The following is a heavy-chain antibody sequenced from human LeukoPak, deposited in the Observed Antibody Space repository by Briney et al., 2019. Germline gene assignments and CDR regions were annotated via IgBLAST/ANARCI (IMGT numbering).Heavy chain of an antibody. V-gene: IGHV3-30*03. CDR2: ISYDGSNK. J-gene: IGHJ4*02. D-gene: IGHD3-10*01. CDR1: GFTFSSYG. CDR3: ARDGGSGSYYRDSFDY. Sequence: PGGSLRLSCAASGFTFSSYGMHWVRQAPGKGLEWVAVISYDGSNKYYADSVKGRFTVSRDNSKNTLYLQMNSLRAEDTAVYYCARDGGSGSYYRDSFDYWGQGTLVTVSS.